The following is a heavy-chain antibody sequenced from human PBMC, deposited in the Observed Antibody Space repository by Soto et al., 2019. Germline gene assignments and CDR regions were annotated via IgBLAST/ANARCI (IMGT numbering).Heavy chain of an antibody. CDR1: GFSLSTTTVG. J-gene: IGHJ5*02. CDR3: AHIPGSWSYNWFDP. V-gene: IGHV2-5*02. CDR2: IYWDDDR. Sequence: AGPTLVNPTQTLTLTCTLSGFSLSTTTVGVAWIRQPPGKALEWLALIYWDDDRRYIPSLKNRLTITKDTSKNQVVLTMTNMDPVDTATYYCAHIPGSWSYNWFDPWGQGTLVTVSS. D-gene: IGHD6-13*01.